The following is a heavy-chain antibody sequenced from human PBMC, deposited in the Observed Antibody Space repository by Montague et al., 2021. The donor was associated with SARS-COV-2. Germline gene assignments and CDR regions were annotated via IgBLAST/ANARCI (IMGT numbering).Heavy chain of an antibody. Sequence: SETLSLTCAVYGGSFSGYYWSWIRQPPGKGLEWMGEINHSGSTNYNPSLKSRVTITVDTSKNQFSLKLSPVTAADTAVYYCARGYDYVWGSYRYLHWFDPWGQGTLVTVSS. CDR1: GGSFSGYY. CDR3: ARGYDYVWGSYRYLHWFDP. J-gene: IGHJ5*02. CDR2: INHSGST. V-gene: IGHV4-34*01. D-gene: IGHD3-16*02.